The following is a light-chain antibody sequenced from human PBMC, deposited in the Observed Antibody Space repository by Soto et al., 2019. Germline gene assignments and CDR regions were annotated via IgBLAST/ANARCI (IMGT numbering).Light chain of an antibody. J-gene: IGLJ2*01. V-gene: IGLV1-44*01. CDR3: AAGDGSLNVVL. CDR1: SSNIGTNT. Sequence: QSVLTQPSSASGTPGQTVTISCSGTSSNIGTNTVNWYRQVPGTAPKLLIFNDNVRPSGVPGRFSGSRSGTSASLAISGLQSENEADYYCAAGDGSLNVVLLGGGTKVTVL. CDR2: NDN.